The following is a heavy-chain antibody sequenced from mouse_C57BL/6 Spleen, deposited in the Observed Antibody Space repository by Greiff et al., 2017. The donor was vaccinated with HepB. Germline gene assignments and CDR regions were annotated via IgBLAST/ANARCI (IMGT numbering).Heavy chain of an antibody. CDR2: IYPGDGDN. CDR3: ARIYYGNYVDFDV. CDR1: GYAFSSSW. Sequence: QVQLQQSGPELVKPGASVKISCKASGYAFSSSWMNWVKQRPGKGLEWIGRIYPGDGDNNYNGKFKGKATLTADKSSSTAYMQLSSLTSEDSAVYFCARIYYGNYVDFDVWGTGTTVTVSS. V-gene: IGHV1-82*01. D-gene: IGHD2-1*01. J-gene: IGHJ1*03.